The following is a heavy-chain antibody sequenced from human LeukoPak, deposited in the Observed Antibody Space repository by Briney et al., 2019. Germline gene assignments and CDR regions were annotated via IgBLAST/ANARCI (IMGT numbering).Heavy chain of an antibody. CDR3: ARGFCTDGICLSGRY. Sequence: GALRLSCAASGFTFSTYWMSWVRQAPGKGLEWVANIKQDGSEKYYVDSVKGRFTISRDNAKNSLYLQMNSLRAEDTAVYYCARGFCTDGICLSGRYWGQGTLVTVSS. CDR2: IKQDGSEK. CDR1: GFTFSTYW. V-gene: IGHV3-7*01. D-gene: IGHD2-8*01. J-gene: IGHJ4*02.